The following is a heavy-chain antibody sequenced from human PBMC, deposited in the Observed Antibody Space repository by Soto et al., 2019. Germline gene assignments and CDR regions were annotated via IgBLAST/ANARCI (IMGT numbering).Heavy chain of an antibody. Sequence: ASVKVSCKASGYTFTGYYMHWVRQAPGQGLEWMGWVNPNSGGTNYAQKFQGRVTMTRDTSISTAYMELSRLRSDDTAVYYCAREADSSGXEGHFDPWGQGTLVTVSS. CDR3: AREADSSGXEGHFDP. J-gene: IGHJ5*02. CDR1: GYTFTGYY. D-gene: IGHD3-22*01. CDR2: VNPNSGGT. V-gene: IGHV1-2*02.